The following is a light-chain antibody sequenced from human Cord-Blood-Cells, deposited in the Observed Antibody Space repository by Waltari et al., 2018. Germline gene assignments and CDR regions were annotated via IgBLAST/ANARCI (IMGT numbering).Light chain of an antibody. J-gene: IGLJ3*02. CDR1: SSDVGRYNP. V-gene: IGLV2-23*01. CDR2: EGS. Sequence: QSALTQPASGSGSPGQSITISCTGTSSDVGRYNPLSWYQQHPGKAPKLMIDEGSKRPSGVSNRFSGSKSGNTASLTISGLQAEDEADYYCCSYAGSSTWVFGGGTKLTVL. CDR3: CSYAGSSTWV.